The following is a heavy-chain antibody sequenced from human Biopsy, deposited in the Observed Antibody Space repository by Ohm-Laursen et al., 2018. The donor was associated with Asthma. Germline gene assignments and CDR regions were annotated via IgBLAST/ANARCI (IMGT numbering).Heavy chain of an antibody. CDR2: ISFDGSTK. CDR1: GLTFRNSG. CDR3: AREGVAGTHIED. J-gene: IGHJ4*02. Sequence: SLRLSCSASGLTFRNSGMHWVRQAPGKGLEWVALISFDGSTKYFADSVKVRFTISRANSKKTLSLQMNSLTAETTAVYYCAREGVAGTHIEDWGQGTLVTVSS. D-gene: IGHD6-19*01. V-gene: IGHV3-30*03.